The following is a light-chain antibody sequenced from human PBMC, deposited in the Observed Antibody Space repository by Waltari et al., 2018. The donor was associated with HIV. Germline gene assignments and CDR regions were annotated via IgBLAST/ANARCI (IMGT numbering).Light chain of an antibody. V-gene: IGLV1-47*01. Sequence: QSFLTQPPSASGTPGQTVTIPCSGSSSNIENANVYWYQQLPGMTPKLLIYQNFLRPSGVPDRFAASKSGTSASLTISGLRSADEADYYCVGWDSSLSAYVFGAGTKVAVL. CDR2: QNF. CDR3: VGWDSSLSAYV. CDR1: SSNIENAN. J-gene: IGLJ1*01.